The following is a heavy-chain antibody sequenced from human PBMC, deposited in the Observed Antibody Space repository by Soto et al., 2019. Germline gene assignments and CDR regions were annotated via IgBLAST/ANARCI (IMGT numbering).Heavy chain of an antibody. Sequence: PSETLSLTCSVSGGSISSYFLHWIRQAPGKGLEWIGYMYFNESTNYNPSLKSRVTISLDTSKSPFSLKLNSVTAADTAIYYCARDHKEAFDIWGQGTLVTVSS. J-gene: IGHJ3*02. CDR1: GGSISSYF. CDR3: ARDHKEAFDI. CDR2: MYFNEST. V-gene: IGHV4-59*01.